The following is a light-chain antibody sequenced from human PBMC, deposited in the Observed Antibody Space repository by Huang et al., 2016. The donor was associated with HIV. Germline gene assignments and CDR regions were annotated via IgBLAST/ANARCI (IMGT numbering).Light chain of an antibody. CDR3: MQGTHWPRT. J-gene: IGKJ1*01. CDR2: KVS. CDR1: QSLVHSDGNTY. Sequence: DVVMTQSPLSLPVTLGQPASISCRSSQSLVHSDGNTYLNWFHQRPGQSPRRLIYKVSYRDAGVPDRFSVSGSGTEFPLKISRVEAEDVGVYYCMQGTHWPRTFGQGTKVEIK. V-gene: IGKV2-30*02.